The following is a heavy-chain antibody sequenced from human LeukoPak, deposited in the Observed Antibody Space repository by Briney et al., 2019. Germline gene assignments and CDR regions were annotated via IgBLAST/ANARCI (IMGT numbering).Heavy chain of an antibody. Sequence: ASVKVSCKTSGYTFTAYYIHWVRQAPGQGLEWMGWINPNSGGTDYAQKFQGRVTMTRDTSISTAYMELSSLRSDDTALYYCARSTYDSSGYYHFDYWGQGTLATVSS. CDR1: GYTFTAYY. J-gene: IGHJ4*02. CDR2: INPNSGGT. D-gene: IGHD3-22*01. V-gene: IGHV1-2*02. CDR3: ARSTYDSSGYYHFDY.